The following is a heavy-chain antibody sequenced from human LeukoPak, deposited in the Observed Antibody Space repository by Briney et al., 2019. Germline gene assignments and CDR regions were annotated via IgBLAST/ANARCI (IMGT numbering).Heavy chain of an antibody. CDR2: ISGSGVST. CDR3: AKSLGGGSDDAFDI. Sequence: QPGGSLRLSCAAPGLTFSSYAMSWVRRAAGKGLEWVSAISGSGVSTYYADSVKGRFTISRDNSKNTLYLQMNSLRAEDTAVYYCAKSLGGGSDDAFDIWGQGTMVTVSS. CDR1: GLTFSSYA. V-gene: IGHV3-23*01. D-gene: IGHD2-15*01. J-gene: IGHJ3*02.